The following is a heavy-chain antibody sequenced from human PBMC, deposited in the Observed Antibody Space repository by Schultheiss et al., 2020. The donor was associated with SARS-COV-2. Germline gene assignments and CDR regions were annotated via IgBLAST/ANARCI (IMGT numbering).Heavy chain of an antibody. Sequence: SETLSLTCTVSGGSISSGGYYWSWIRQHPGKGLEWIGYIYYSGSTYYNPSLKSRFTISVDTSKNQFSLKLSSVTAADTAVYYCATGRWLQFSFDYWGQGTLVTVSS. CDR3: ATGRWLQFSFDY. CDR1: GGSISSGGYY. J-gene: IGHJ4*02. D-gene: IGHD5-24*01. V-gene: IGHV4-31*03. CDR2: IYYSGST.